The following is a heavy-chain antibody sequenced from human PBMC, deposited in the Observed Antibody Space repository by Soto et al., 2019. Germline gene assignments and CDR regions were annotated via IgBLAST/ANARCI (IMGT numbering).Heavy chain of an antibody. D-gene: IGHD1-26*01. J-gene: IGHJ6*02. CDR2: IWYDGSNK. CDR3: ARVGGSYSYYYYYVMDV. V-gene: IGHV3-33*01. Sequence: GGSLRLSCAASGFTFSSYGMHWVRQAPGKGLEWVAVIWYDGSNKYYADSVKGRFTISRDNSKNTLYLQMNSLRAEDTAVYYCARVGGSYSYYYYYVMDVWGQGTTVTVSS. CDR1: GFTFSSYG.